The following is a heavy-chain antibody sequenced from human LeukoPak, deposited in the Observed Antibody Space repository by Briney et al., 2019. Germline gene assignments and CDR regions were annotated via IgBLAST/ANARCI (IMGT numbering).Heavy chain of an antibody. V-gene: IGHV3-11*05. CDR2: ISSRSSYT. CDR3: AREYTVTTYYFDY. Sequence: KPGGSLRLSCAASGFTFSDYYMSWIRQAPGKGLEWVSYISSRSSYTNYADSVEGRFTISRDNAKNSLYLQMNSLRAEDTAVYYCAREYTVTTYYFDYWGQGTLVTVSS. CDR1: GFTFSDYY. J-gene: IGHJ4*02. D-gene: IGHD4-17*01.